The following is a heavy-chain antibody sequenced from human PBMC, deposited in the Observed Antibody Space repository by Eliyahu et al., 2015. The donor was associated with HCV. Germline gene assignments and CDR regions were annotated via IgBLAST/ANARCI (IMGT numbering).Heavy chain of an antibody. D-gene: IGHD1-1*01. CDR3: ARTYERLPLWQLMSNNFFGP. CDR1: GFTFXDYA. Sequence: EVQVVESGGGLVQPGGSLRLSCVASGFTFXDYAXXWLRQAPGQGLEWLSTISGTGGVTYDSDSVKGRFTISRDNSRNSISLQMINLRAEDTAVYYCARTYERLPLWQLMSNNFFGPWGQGTLVTVSS. CDR2: ISGTGGVT. V-gene: IGHV3-23*04. J-gene: IGHJ5*02.